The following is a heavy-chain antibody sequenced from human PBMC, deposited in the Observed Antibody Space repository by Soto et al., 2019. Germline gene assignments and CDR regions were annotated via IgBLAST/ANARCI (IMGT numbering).Heavy chain of an antibody. V-gene: IGHV3-30*18. CDR1: GFTFSSYG. J-gene: IGHJ6*02. Sequence: QVQLVESGGGVVQPGRSLRLSCAASGFTFSSYGMHWVRQAPGKGLEWVAVISYDGSNKYYADSVKGRFTISRDNSKNSLYLQMNSLRAVDTAVYYCAKGPETRITVLGGPGGMDVWGQGTTVTVSS. D-gene: IGHD3-9*01. CDR3: AKGPETRITVLGGPGGMDV. CDR2: ISYDGSNK.